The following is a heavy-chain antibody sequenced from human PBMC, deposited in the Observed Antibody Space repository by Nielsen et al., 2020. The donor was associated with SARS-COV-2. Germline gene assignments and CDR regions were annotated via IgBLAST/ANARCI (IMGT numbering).Heavy chain of an antibody. CDR1: GYTFTSYG. D-gene: IGHD3-9*01. CDR3: ARDRNDILTGYYLFDY. J-gene: IGHJ4*02. Sequence: ASVKVSCKASGYTFTSYGISWVRQAPGQGLEWMGWISAYNGNTNYAQKLQGRVTMTTDTSTSTAYMELRSLRSDDTAVYYCARDRNDILTGYYLFDYWGQGTLVTVSS. CDR2: ISAYNGNT. V-gene: IGHV1-18*01.